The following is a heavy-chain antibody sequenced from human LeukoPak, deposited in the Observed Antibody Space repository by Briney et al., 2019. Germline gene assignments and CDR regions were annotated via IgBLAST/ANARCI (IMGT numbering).Heavy chain of an antibody. Sequence: SETLSLTCTVSGDSINNYYWSWIRQPPGKGLEWIGYIYYSGTTNYNPSLKSRVSISVDTSKKQFSLKLSSVTAADTAVYYCGGHYYDSSGPDYWGQGTLVTVSS. V-gene: IGHV4-59*01. CDR3: GGHYYDSSGPDY. CDR1: GDSINNYY. CDR2: IYYSGTT. J-gene: IGHJ4*02. D-gene: IGHD3-22*01.